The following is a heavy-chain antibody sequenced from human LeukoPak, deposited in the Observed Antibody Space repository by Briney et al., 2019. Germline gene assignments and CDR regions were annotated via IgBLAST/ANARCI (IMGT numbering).Heavy chain of an antibody. CDR3: ATLYAGSTDY. Sequence: GGSLRLSCAASGFTFSSYWMNWVRQAPGKGLVWVARIKPDGSSISSADSVKGRFTISRDNAENTLYLQMNSLRAEDTAVYYCATLYAGSTDYWGRGTLVTVSS. V-gene: IGHV3-74*01. D-gene: IGHD2-8*01. CDR1: GFTFSSYW. CDR2: IKPDGSSI. J-gene: IGHJ4*02.